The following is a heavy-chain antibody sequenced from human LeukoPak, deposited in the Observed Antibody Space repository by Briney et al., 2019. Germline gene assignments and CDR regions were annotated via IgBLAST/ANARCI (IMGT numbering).Heavy chain of an antibody. Sequence: GGSLRLSCEASGFTFSTYAMSWVRQAPGKGLEWVSGISGSGGSTYYADSVKGRFTISRDNSKNTLYLQMNSLRAEDTAVYYCARVASGGPIDYWGQGTLITVSS. D-gene: IGHD4-23*01. CDR3: ARVASGGPIDY. V-gene: IGHV3-23*01. J-gene: IGHJ4*02. CDR1: GFTFSTYA. CDR2: ISGSGGST.